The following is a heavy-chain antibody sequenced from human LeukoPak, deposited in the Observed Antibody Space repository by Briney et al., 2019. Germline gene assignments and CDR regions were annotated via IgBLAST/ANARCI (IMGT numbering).Heavy chain of an antibody. CDR1: GGSISSSSYY. D-gene: IGHD6-19*01. V-gene: IGHV4-39*07. CDR3: ARMAWLAPYYFDY. J-gene: IGHJ4*02. Sequence: SETLSLTCSVSGGSISSSSYYWGWVRQPPGKGLEWIGTIYYRGSTYYNPSLKSRVTVSVDTSKNQFSLKLNSVNAADTAVYYCARMAWLAPYYFDYWGQGTLVTVSS. CDR2: IYYRGST.